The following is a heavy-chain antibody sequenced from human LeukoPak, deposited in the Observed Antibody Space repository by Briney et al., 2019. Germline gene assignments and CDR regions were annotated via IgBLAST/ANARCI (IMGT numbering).Heavy chain of an antibody. CDR1: GFTFSSYW. D-gene: IGHD3-22*01. J-gene: IGHJ4*02. CDR2: IKQDGSEK. CDR3: ARGPYYDSSGYYYVPLYFDY. Sequence: PGGSLRLSCAASGFTFSSYWMSRVRQAPGKGLEWVANIKQDGSEKYYVDSVKGRFTISRDNAKNSLYLQMNSLRAEDTAVYYCARGPYYDSSGYYYVPLYFDYWGQGTLVTVSS. V-gene: IGHV3-7*01.